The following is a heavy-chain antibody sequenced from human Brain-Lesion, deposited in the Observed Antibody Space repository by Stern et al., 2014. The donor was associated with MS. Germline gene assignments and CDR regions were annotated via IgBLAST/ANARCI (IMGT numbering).Heavy chain of an antibody. D-gene: IGHD4-17*01. CDR3: ARVPDYGDAFFDY. Sequence: QVQLVESGPGLVKPSQTLSLTCTVSGGSISSGDNYWSWIRQPPGKGPEWIGYNHYSGGTYFNPSLKSRATISADTSKNQFSLKLNSMTAADTAVYYCARVPDYGDAFFDYWGQGILVTVSS. V-gene: IGHV4-30-4*01. CDR1: GGSISSGDNY. CDR2: NHYSGGT. J-gene: IGHJ4*02.